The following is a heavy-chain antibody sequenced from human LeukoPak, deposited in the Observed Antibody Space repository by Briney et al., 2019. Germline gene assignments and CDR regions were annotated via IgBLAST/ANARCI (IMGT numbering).Heavy chain of an antibody. CDR2: ISGSGGST. CDR3: ARAPSYQSWLDY. D-gene: IGHD3-9*01. J-gene: IGHJ4*02. CDR1: GFTFSSYA. Sequence: QAGGSLRLSCAASGFTFSSYAMSWVRQAPGKGLEWVSAISGSGGSTYYADSVKGRFTISRDNSKNTLYLQMNSLRAEDTAVYYCARAPSYQSWLDYWGQGTLVTVSS. V-gene: IGHV3-23*01.